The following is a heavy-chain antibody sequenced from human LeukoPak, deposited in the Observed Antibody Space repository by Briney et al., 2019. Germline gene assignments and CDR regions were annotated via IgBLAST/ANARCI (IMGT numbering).Heavy chain of an antibody. V-gene: IGHV3-48*03. J-gene: IGHJ4*02. Sequence: GGSLRLSCAASGFTFKSYEMNWVRQAPGKGLERVTYISSSGSVIYYADSVKGRFTISRDNAKNSLYLQMNSLRAEDTAVYYCARTNIVAAGWGYYFDYWGQGTLVTVSS. CDR2: ISSSGSVI. D-gene: IGHD6-13*01. CDR3: ARTNIVAAGWGYYFDY. CDR1: GFTFKSYE.